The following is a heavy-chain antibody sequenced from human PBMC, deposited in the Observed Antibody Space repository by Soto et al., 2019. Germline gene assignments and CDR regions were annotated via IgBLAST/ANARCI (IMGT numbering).Heavy chain of an antibody. D-gene: IGHD3-16*01. V-gene: IGHV2-5*02. CDR1: GFSLITRGVG. Sequence: QITLKASGPTLVKPTQTLTLTCSISGFSLITRGVGVGWIRQPPGKALEWLALIYWDDDKRYSPSLKSRLTITKDTSKNQVVLTMTNMDPVDTATYYCAHIVTGCFTWGRGALVTVSS. CDR3: AHIVTGCFT. J-gene: IGHJ5*02. CDR2: IYWDDDK.